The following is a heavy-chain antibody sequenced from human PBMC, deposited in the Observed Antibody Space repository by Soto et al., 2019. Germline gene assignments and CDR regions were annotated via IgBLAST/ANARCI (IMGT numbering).Heavy chain of an antibody. CDR3: AKDKLRYFDCYYFDY. J-gene: IGHJ4*02. V-gene: IGHV3-30*18. CDR1: GFTFSSYG. D-gene: IGHD3-9*01. Sequence: GGSLRLSCAASGFTFSSYGMHWVRQAPGKGLEWVAVISYDGSNKYYADSVKGRFTISRDNSKNTLYLQMNSLRAEDTAVYYCAKDKLRYFDCYYFDYWGQGTLVTVSS. CDR2: ISYDGSNK.